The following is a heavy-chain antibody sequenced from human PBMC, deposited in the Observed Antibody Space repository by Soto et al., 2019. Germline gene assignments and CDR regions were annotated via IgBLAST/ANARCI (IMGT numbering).Heavy chain of an antibody. J-gene: IGHJ6*02. V-gene: IGHV3-7*01. D-gene: IGHD3-10*01. CDR2: IKQDGSEK. CDR3: ARGFGPNYYYYYGMDV. Sequence: LRLSCAASGFTFSSYWMSWVRQAPGKGLEWVANIKQDGSEKYYVDSVKGRFTISRDNAKNSLYLQMNSLRAEDTAVYYCARGFGPNYYYYYGMDVWGQGTTVTVSS. CDR1: GFTFSSYW.